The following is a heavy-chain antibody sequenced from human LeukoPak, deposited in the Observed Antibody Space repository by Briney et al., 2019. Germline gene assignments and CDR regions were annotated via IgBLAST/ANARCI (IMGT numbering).Heavy chain of an antibody. CDR2: IRYDGSNK. D-gene: IGHD3-22*01. V-gene: IGHV3-30*02. CDR3: ATIMRDYYDSSGKLFDY. Sequence: GGSLRLSCAASGFTFSSHWMTWIRQAPGKGLEWVAFIRYDGSNKYYADSVKGRFTISRDNSKNTLYLQMNSLRVEDTAVYYCATIMRDYYDSSGKLFDYWGQGTLVTVSS. J-gene: IGHJ4*02. CDR1: GFTFSSHW.